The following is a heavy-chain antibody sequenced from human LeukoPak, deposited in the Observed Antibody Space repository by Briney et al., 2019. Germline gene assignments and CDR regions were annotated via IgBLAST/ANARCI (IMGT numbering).Heavy chain of an antibody. CDR1: GYSISSGYY. D-gene: IGHD4-23*01. CDR3: ARGGGYGGNDAFDI. V-gene: IGHV4-38-2*02. J-gene: IGHJ3*02. CDR2: INHSGST. Sequence: SETLSLTCTVSGYSISSGYYWGWIRQPPGKGLEWIGSINHSGSTYYNPSLKSRVTISVDTSKNQFSLKLSSVTAADTAVYYCARGGGYGGNDAFDIWGQGTMVTVSS.